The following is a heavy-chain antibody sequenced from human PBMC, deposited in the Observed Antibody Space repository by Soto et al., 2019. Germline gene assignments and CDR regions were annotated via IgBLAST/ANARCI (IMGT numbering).Heavy chain of an antibody. CDR3: ARDMRHDYASGRLDY. CDR2: ISYDGNDE. D-gene: IGHD3-10*01. CDR1: GFTFSDFP. J-gene: IGHJ4*02. Sequence: QVELVESGGGVVQPGASLRLSCVASGFTFSDFPLHWVRRAPGKGLEWVAVISYDGNDESYSDSVKGRFTISRDNSKTTVYLQMNSLRVDDMAVYHCARDMRHDYASGRLDYLGQGTLVTVSS. V-gene: IGHV3-30-3*01.